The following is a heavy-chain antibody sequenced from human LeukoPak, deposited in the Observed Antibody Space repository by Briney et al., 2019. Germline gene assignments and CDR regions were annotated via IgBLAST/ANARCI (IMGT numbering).Heavy chain of an antibody. CDR2: TSGSGGTT. D-gene: IGHD2-21*02. J-gene: IGHJ4*02. V-gene: IGHV3-23*01. CDR1: GFTFSSNA. Sequence: GGSLRLSCAASGFTFSSNAMSWVRQAPGKGLEWVSYTSGSGGTTYYADSVKSRFTISRDNSKNTLYLQMNSLRAEDTAVYYCATVLVAYCGGDCYSYYFDYWGQGTLVTVSS. CDR3: ATVLVAYCGGDCYSYYFDY.